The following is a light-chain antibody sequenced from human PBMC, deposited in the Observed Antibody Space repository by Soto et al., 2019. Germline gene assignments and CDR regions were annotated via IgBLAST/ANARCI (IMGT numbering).Light chain of an antibody. Sequence: EIVLTQSPGTLSLSPGERATLSCRASQSVSSNYLAWYQQKPGQAPRLLIYGASSRATGIPDRFGGSGSGTDFTLIIGGLEPEDFAVYYCQQYGNSPWTFGQGTKVEIK. V-gene: IGKV3-20*01. CDR3: QQYGNSPWT. CDR1: QSVSSNY. CDR2: GAS. J-gene: IGKJ1*01.